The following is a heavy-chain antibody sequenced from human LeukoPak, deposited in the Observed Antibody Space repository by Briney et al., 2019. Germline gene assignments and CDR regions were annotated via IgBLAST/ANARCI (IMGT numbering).Heavy chain of an antibody. CDR3: ASDSPYYGMDV. CDR2: IKPDGTEK. J-gene: IGHJ6*02. V-gene: IGHV3-7*01. Sequence: GGSLRLSCAASGFTFSTYWMSWVRQAPGKGLEWVATIKPDGTEKYYVDSVKGRFTVSRDNAKNTLYLQMSGLRVEDTAVYHCASDSPYYGMDVWGQGTTVTVSS. CDR1: GFTFSTYW.